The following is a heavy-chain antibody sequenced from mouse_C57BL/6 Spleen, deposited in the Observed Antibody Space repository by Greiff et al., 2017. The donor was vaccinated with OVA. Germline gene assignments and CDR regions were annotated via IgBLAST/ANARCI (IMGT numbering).Heavy chain of an antibody. Sequence: DVKLVESGGGLVKPGGSLKLSCAASGFTFSSYAMSWVRQTPEKRLEWVATISDGGSYTYYPDNVKGRFTISRDNAKNNLYLQMSHLKSEDTAMYYGAKDHYSNYCYYAMDYWGQGTSVTVSS. CDR2: ISDGGSYT. CDR1: GFTFSSYA. V-gene: IGHV5-4*01. J-gene: IGHJ4*01. CDR3: AKDHYSNYCYYAMDY. D-gene: IGHD2-5*01.